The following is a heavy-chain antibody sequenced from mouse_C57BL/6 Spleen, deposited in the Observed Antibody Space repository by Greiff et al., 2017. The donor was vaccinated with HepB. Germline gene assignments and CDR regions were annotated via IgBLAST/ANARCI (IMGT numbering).Heavy chain of an antibody. V-gene: IGHV5-4*01. CDR1: GFTFSSYA. J-gene: IGHJ4*01. D-gene: IGHD2-4*01. CDR3: ASDRGLDYAMDY. Sequence: EVQGVESGGGLVKPGGSLKLSCAASGFTFSSYAMSWVRQTPEKRLEWVATISDGGSYTYYPDNVKGRFTISRDNAKNNLYLQMSHLKSEDTAMYYCASDRGLDYAMDYWGQGTSVTVSS. CDR2: ISDGGSYT.